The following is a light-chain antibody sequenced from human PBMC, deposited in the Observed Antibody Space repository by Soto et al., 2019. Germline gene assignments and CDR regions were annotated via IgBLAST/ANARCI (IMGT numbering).Light chain of an antibody. Sequence: DTHMTQSPASLAASVGDRVTISCLASQDINNFLNWHQQKPGKAPKVLISDASNLETGVPSRFSGTGSATSFTLTISSLQPEDIGTYYCQQYDSVPITFGQGTRLEIK. CDR3: QQYDSVPIT. CDR1: QDINNF. CDR2: DAS. J-gene: IGKJ5*01. V-gene: IGKV1-33*01.